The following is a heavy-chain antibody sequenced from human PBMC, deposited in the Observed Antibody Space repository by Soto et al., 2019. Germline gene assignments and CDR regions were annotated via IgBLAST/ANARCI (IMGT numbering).Heavy chain of an antibody. CDR1: GGSINSFY. J-gene: IGHJ5*02. V-gene: IGHV4-59*01. D-gene: IGHD4-17*01. CDR2: IYYSGSTNSGST. CDR3: AREVRSNWFDP. Sequence: QVQLQESGPGLVKPSETLSLTCTVSGGSINSFYWSWIRQPPGKGLEWIGSIYYSGSTNSGSTNYTPSLKSRVTLSVATSKSQFSLNVLSVTAADTAVYYCAREVRSNWFDPWGQGTLVTVSS.